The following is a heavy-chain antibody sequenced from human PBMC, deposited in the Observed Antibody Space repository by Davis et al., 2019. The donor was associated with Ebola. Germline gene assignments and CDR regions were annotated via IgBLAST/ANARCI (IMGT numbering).Heavy chain of an antibody. CDR1: GFTFSDYY. D-gene: IGHD3-3*01. J-gene: IGHJ6*04. Sequence: GESLKISCAASGFTFSDYYMSWIRQAPGKGLEWVSGINWNGGSTGYADSVKGRFTISRDNSKKTMYLQMNSLRGEDTAVYYCARSGLSFGVVKYHYGMDAWGKGTTVTVSS. CDR2: INWNGGST. V-gene: IGHV3-20*04. CDR3: ARSGLSFGVVKYHYGMDA.